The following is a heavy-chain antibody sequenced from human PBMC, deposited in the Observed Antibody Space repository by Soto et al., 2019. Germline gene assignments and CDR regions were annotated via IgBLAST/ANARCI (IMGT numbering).Heavy chain of an antibody. CDR3: AREYSSSWAYYYYYGMDV. CDR2: IYSGGST. CDR1: GFTVSSNY. D-gene: IGHD6-13*01. V-gene: IGHV3-66*01. J-gene: IGHJ6*02. Sequence: EVQLVESGGGLVQPGGSLRLSCAASGFTVSSNYMRWVRQAPGKGLEWVSVIYSGGSTYYADSVKGRFTISRDNSKNTLYLQMNSLRAEETAVYYCAREYSSSWAYYYYYGMDVWGQGTTVTVSS.